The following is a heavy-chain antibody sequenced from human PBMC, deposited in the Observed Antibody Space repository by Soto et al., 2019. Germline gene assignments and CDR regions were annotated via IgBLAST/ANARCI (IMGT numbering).Heavy chain of an antibody. J-gene: IGHJ4*02. V-gene: IGHV3-30*04. D-gene: IGHD3-16*01. CDR1: GFTFSSYA. Sequence: QVQLVESGGGVVQPGRSLRLSCAASGFTFSSYAMHWVRQAPGKGLEWVAVISYDGSNKDYADSVKGRFTISRDNSKTTLYVQMTSLRAEDTAVYYCARGLGAPYYDHVAAAPALPIWVQGSLVTVSS. CDR3: ARGLGAPYYDHVAAAPALPI. CDR2: ISYDGSNK.